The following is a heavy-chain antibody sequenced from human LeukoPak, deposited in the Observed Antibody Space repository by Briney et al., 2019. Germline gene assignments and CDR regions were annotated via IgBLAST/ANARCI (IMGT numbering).Heavy chain of an antibody. V-gene: IGHV3-21*01. CDR2: ISSTGSYI. CDR1: GFTFSSYY. Sequence: GGSLRLSCAASGFTFSSYYMNWVRQAPGRGLEWVSSISSTGSYIYYADSVKGRFTISRDNADNSLYLQMNSLRAEDTAVYYCARGYSSGWSAFDYWGQGTLVTVSS. CDR3: ARGYSSGWSAFDY. J-gene: IGHJ4*02. D-gene: IGHD6-19*01.